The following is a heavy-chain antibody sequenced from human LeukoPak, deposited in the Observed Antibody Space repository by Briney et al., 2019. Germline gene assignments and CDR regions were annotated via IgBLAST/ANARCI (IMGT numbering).Heavy chain of an antibody. Sequence: PGGSLRLSCEASGFTFSSYAMSWVRQAPGKGLEWVAAISGPAGSWDYADSVKGRFTVSRDNSKNTLFLQMNSLRAEDTATYYCAKKVGLVSAPLWYFDVWGLGTLVAVSS. J-gene: IGHJ4*02. CDR3: AKKVGLVSAPLWYFDV. CDR2: ISGPAGSW. CDR1: GFTFSSYA. V-gene: IGHV3-23*01. D-gene: IGHD5/OR15-5a*01.